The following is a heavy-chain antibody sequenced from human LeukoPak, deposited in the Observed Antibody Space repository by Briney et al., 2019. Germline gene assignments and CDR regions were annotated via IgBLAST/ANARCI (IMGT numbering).Heavy chain of an antibody. CDR2: IYYSGST. D-gene: IGHD2-21*02. V-gene: IGHV4-39*07. J-gene: IGHJ4*02. CDR1: GGSISSSSYY. CDR3: AKLSLGDFEYFDY. Sequence: PSETLSLTCTVSGGSISSSSYYWGWIRQPPGKGLEWIGRIYYSGSTYYNPSLKSRVTISVDTSKNQFSLKLSSVTAADTALYYCAKLSLGDFEYFDYWGQGTLVTVSS.